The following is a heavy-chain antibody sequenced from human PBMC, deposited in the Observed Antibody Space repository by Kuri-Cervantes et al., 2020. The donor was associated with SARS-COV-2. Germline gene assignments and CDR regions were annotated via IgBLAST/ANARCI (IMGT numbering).Heavy chain of an antibody. V-gene: IGHV4-34*01. D-gene: IGHD3-22*01. CDR3: ARLFESVNYYYGMDV. CDR1: GGSFSGYY. Sequence: SETLSLTRAVYGGSFSGYYWSWIRQPPGKGLEWIGEINHSGSTNYNPSLKSRVTISVDTSKNQSSLKLSSVTAADTAVYYCARLFESVNYYYGMDVWGQGTTVTVSS. J-gene: IGHJ6*02. CDR2: INHSGST.